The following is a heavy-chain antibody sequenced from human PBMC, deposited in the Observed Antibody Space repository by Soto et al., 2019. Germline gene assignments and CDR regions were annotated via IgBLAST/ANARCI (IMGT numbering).Heavy chain of an antibody. J-gene: IGHJ4*02. Sequence: QVQLVESGGGVVQPGRSLRLSCAASGFTFSSYGMHWVRQAPGKGLEWVAVISYDGSNKYYADSVKGRFTISRDNSKNTLYLQMNSLRAEDTAVYYCAKGSGSYYPHYDYWGQGTLVTVSS. D-gene: IGHD3-10*01. CDR1: GFTFSSYG. V-gene: IGHV3-30*18. CDR2: ISYDGSNK. CDR3: AKGSGSYYPHYDY.